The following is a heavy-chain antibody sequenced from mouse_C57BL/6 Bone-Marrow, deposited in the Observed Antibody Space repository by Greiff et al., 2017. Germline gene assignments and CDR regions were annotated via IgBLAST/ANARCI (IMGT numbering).Heavy chain of an antibody. D-gene: IGHD2-5*01. CDR3: ARPYYSNYWYFDV. Sequence: VQLQQPGAELVKPAASVKMSCKASGYTFTSYWITWVKQRPGQGLEWIGDIYPGSGSTNYNEKFKSKATLTVDTSSSTAYMQLSSLTSEDSAVYYCARPYYSNYWYFDVWGTGTTVTVSS. J-gene: IGHJ1*03. V-gene: IGHV1-55*01. CDR2: IYPGSGST. CDR1: GYTFTSYW.